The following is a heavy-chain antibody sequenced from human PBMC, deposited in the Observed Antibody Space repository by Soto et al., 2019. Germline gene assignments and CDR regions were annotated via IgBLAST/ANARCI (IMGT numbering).Heavy chain of an antibody. D-gene: IGHD4-17*01. Sequence: QVHLVQSGAEVKKPGSSVKVSSKASGGTFSTSSINWLRQAPGQRPEWMGNILPVFGTADYAQKFRDRVTITADNSTXTAYMELRSLFSEDAAVSYCARGHEYGGNSDAFDIWGQGTVVTVSS. V-gene: IGHV1-69*14. J-gene: IGHJ3*02. CDR2: ILPVFGTA. CDR3: ARGHEYGGNSDAFDI. CDR1: GGTFSTSS.